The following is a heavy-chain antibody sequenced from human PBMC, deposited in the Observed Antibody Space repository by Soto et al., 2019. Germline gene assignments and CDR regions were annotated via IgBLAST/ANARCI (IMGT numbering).Heavy chain of an antibody. Sequence: GASVKVSCKASGYTFTSYGISWVRQAPGQGLEWMGWISAYNGNTNYAQKFQGRVTITADESTSTAYMELSSLRSEDTAVYYCARDGLYGDYGHYWGQGTLVTVSS. CDR2: ISAYNGNT. CDR1: GYTFTSYG. V-gene: IGHV1-18*01. CDR3: ARDGLYGDYGHY. J-gene: IGHJ4*02. D-gene: IGHD4-17*01.